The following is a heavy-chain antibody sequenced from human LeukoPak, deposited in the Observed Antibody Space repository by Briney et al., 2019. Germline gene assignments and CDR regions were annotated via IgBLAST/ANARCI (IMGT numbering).Heavy chain of an antibody. J-gene: IGHJ5*02. CDR3: ARAQVGATDWFDP. CDR2: IYHSGST. D-gene: IGHD1-26*01. V-gene: IGHV4-38-2*01. Sequence: PSETLSLTCAVSGYSISSGYYWGWIRQPPGKGLEWIGSIYHSGSTYYNPSLKSRVTISVDTSKNQFSLKLSSVTAADTAVNHCARAQVGATDWFDPWGQGTLVTVSS. CDR1: GYSISSGYY.